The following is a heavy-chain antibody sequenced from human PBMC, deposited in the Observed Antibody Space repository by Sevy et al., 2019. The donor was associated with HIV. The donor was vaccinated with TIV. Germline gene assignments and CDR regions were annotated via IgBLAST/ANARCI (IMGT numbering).Heavy chain of an antibody. CDR3: SRCVWYYDSLTGSQRGYWLDT. V-gene: IGHV4-39*01. CDR1: GGSISSSSQF. CDR2: VYNSGTT. Sequence: SETLSLTCTVSGGSISSSSQFWAWIRQSPGKGLEWIGNVYNSGTTEYNPSLKSRITISVDTSKNKFALKLTSVTAADAAVYYCSRCVWYYDSLTGSQRGYWLDTWGHGNLVTVSS. J-gene: IGHJ5*01. D-gene: IGHD3-9*01.